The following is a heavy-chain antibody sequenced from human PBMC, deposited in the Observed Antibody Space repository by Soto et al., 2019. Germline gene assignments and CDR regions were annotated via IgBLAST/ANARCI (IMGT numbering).Heavy chain of an antibody. V-gene: IGHV4-39*01. D-gene: IGHD3-22*01. J-gene: IGHJ4*02. CDR1: GDSVTISDYY. CDR2: VHYSGRT. CDR3: AAHDSGGYYAEY. Sequence: QLQLQESGPGLVKPSETLSLTCTVSGDSVTISDYYWGWIRHPPGKGLEWIGSVHYSGRTYYNPSLTTRVTISGDTSKKQFSLKLTAVTAADAAVYYCAAHDSGGYYAEYWGQGTLVTVSA.